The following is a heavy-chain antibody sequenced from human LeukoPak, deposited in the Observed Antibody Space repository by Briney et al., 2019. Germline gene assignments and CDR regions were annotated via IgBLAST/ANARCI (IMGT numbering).Heavy chain of an antibody. D-gene: IGHD3-22*01. CDR2: ISSSSSYI. CDR1: GFTFSSYS. Sequence: KTGGSLRLSCAASGFTFSSYSMNWVRQAPGKGLEWVSSISSSSSYIYYADSVKGRFTISRDNAKNSLYLQMNSLRAEDTAVYYCARDAVGDYYDSSGSHAFDIWGQGTMVTVSS. V-gene: IGHV3-21*01. J-gene: IGHJ3*02. CDR3: ARDAVGDYYDSSGSHAFDI.